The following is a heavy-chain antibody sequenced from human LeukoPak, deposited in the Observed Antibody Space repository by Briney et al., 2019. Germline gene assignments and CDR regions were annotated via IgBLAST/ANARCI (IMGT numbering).Heavy chain of an antibody. Sequence: GGSLRLSCSASGLTLSIYAMGWVRQAPGKGMQWVAGISGSGRDTYSAESVKGRFTISRDNVNNTVSLQMNSLRVEDTATYYCVKEYTGSFYNFENWFDPGGQGTVVTVSP. CDR2: ISGSGRDT. CDR3: VKEYTGSFYNFENWFDP. V-gene: IGHV3-23*01. J-gene: IGHJ5*02. D-gene: IGHD3-10*01. CDR1: GLTLSIYA.